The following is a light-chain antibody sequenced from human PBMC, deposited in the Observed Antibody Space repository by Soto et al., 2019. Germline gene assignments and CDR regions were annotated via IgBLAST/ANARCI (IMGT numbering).Light chain of an antibody. CDR1: QSVSSN. J-gene: IGKJ2*01. Sequence: EIVMTQSPATLSVSPGERATLSCRASQSVSSNLAWYQQKPGQAPRLLIYGASTRATGIPARFSGSGSGTEFTLTISSLQSEDFAVYYCQQYNNWHTFGQGTKLEFK. CDR3: QQYNNWHT. V-gene: IGKV3-15*01. CDR2: GAS.